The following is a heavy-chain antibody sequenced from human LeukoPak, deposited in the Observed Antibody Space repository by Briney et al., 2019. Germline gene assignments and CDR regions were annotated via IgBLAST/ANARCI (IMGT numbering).Heavy chain of an antibody. D-gene: IGHD6-19*01. CDR2: INPNSGGT. V-gene: IGHV1-2*02. CDR1: GYTFTGYY. Sequence: GASVKVSCKASGYTFTGYYMHWVRQAPGQALEWMGWINPNSGGTNYAQKFQGRVTMARDTSISTAYMELSRLRSDDTAVYYCASISSSGWSKGYYSYYMDVWGKGTTVTVSS. CDR3: ASISSSGWSKGYYSYYMDV. J-gene: IGHJ6*03.